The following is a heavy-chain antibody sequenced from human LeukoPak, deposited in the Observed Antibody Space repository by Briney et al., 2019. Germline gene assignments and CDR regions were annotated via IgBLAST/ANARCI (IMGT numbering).Heavy chain of an antibody. CDR1: GGSISSSSYY. J-gene: IGHJ4*02. V-gene: IGHV4-39*07. CDR2: IYYSGST. CDR3: APSSSWYSFDY. Sequence: SETLSLTCTVSGGSISSSSYYWGWIRQPPGKGLEWIGSIYYSGSTYYNPPLKSRVTISVDTSKNQFSLMLSSVTAADTAVYYCAPSSSWYSFDYWGQGTLVTVSS. D-gene: IGHD6-13*01.